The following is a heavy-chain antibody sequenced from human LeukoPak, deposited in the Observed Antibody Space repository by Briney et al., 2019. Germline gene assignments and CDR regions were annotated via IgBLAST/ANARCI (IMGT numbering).Heavy chain of an antibody. CDR2: IYPSGST. J-gene: IGHJ4*02. V-gene: IGHV4-61*02. D-gene: IGHD6-19*01. Sequence: SQTLSLTCTVSGGSISSGNYYWSCISQPAGKGLEWIGRIYPSGSTNYNPSLKSRVTISVDTSKNQFSLNLSSVTAADTAVYYCARRYGGWYLFDYWGQGTLVTVSS. CDR1: GGSISSGNYY. CDR3: ARRYGGWYLFDY.